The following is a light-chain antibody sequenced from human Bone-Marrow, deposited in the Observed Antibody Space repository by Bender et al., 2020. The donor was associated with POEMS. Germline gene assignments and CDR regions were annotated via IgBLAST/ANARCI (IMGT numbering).Light chain of an antibody. CDR1: SSNIGAHA. Sequence: QSVLTQPPSASGTPGQRVTISCSGGSSNIGAHAVNWYQLLPGTAPKLLIYSSHRRPSEVPDRFSGSRSDTSASLAISGLQSEDEADYYCSSYTSSTAYVFGTGTKVTVL. CDR2: SSH. J-gene: IGLJ1*01. CDR3: SSYTSSTAYV. V-gene: IGLV1-44*01.